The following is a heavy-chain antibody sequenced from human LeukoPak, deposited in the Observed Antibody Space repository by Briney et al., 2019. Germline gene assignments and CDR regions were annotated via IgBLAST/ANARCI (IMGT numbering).Heavy chain of an antibody. Sequence: GGSLRLSCAASGFSFSSYSMNWVRQAPGKGLEWVSYISGSSSTIFSADSVKGRFTISRDNPRNTLYLQMNSLSSEDTAVYYCATRGCSGSSCYSADYWGQGTLVTVSS. J-gene: IGHJ4*02. D-gene: IGHD2-15*01. CDR3: ATRGCSGSSCYSADY. CDR1: GFSFSSYS. CDR2: ISGSSSTI. V-gene: IGHV3-48*01.